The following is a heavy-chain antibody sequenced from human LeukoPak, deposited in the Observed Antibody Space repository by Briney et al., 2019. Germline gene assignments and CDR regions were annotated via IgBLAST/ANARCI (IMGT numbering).Heavy chain of an antibody. V-gene: IGHV1-2*02. CDR1: GYSFNVYY. CDR3: ARDLTAAGTW. CDR2: VNPNTGGT. D-gene: IGHD6-13*01. Sequence: ASVKVSCKASGYSFNVYYMNWVRQAPGQGLEWMGWVNPNTGGTNYAQKFQGRVTMTRDTSINTAYMELSRFTSDDTAVYYCARDLTAAGTWWGQGTLVTVSS. J-gene: IGHJ4*02.